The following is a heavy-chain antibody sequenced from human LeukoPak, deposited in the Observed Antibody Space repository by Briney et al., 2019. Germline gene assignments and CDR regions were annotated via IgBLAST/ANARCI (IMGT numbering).Heavy chain of an antibody. CDR3: VRGSNGWSGMDV. CDR2: ISSDGADK. CDR1: GFSFSSYG. D-gene: IGHD6-19*01. J-gene: IGHJ6*02. Sequence: GGSLRLSCAASGFSFSSYGIHWVRQAPGKGLEWVAVISSDGADKYYADSVKGRFTIPRDNSQNMMYLQMSSLRAEDTAVYYCVRGSNGWSGMDVWGQGTTVTVSS. V-gene: IGHV3-30*03.